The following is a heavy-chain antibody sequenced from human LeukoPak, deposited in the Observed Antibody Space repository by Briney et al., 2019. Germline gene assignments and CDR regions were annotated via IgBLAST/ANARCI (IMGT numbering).Heavy chain of an antibody. Sequence: SETLSLTCTVSGGPVSSGSYYWSWIRQPPGKGLEWIGYIYYSGSTNYNPSLKSRVTISVDTSKNQFSLKLSSVTAADTAVYYCARDSALLWFRDGDYYYYGMDVWGKGTTVTVSS. J-gene: IGHJ6*04. D-gene: IGHD3-10*01. CDR1: GGPVSSGSYY. CDR3: ARDSALLWFRDGDYYYYGMDV. CDR2: IYYSGST. V-gene: IGHV4-61*01.